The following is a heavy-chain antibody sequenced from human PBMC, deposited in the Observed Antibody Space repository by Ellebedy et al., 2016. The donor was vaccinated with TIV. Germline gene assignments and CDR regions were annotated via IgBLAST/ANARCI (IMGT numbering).Heavy chain of an antibody. CDR1: GFTFSSYA. CDR3: VKPSHYSSGWYDY. D-gene: IGHD6-19*01. Sequence: GESLKISCSASGFTFSSYAMHWVRQAPRKGVKYVSAISSSGGSTYYADSVKGRFTISRDNSKNTLYLQMSSLRAEDTAVYYCVKPSHYSSGWYDYWGQGTLVTVSS. V-gene: IGHV3-64D*06. CDR2: ISSSGGST. J-gene: IGHJ4*02.